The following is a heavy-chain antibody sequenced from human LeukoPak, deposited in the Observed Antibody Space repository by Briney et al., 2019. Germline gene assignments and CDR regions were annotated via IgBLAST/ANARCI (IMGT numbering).Heavy chain of an antibody. V-gene: IGHV3-66*01. D-gene: IGHD6-19*01. J-gene: IGHJ4*02. CDR1: GFTFSSYA. CDR3: AKERNLEIAVAGTIFDY. CDR2: IYSDGST. Sequence: AGGSLRLSCAASGFTFSSYAMSWVRQAPGKGLEWVSVIYSDGSTYYADSVKGRFTISRDNSKNMIYLEMNSLRAEDTAVYYCAKERNLEIAVAGTIFDYWGQGTLVTVSS.